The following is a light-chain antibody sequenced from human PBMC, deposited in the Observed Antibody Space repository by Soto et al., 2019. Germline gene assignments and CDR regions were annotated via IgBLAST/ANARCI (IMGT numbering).Light chain of an antibody. J-gene: IGKJ5*01. CDR1: QSVSSY. CDR3: QHRMNWPIT. CDR2: DAS. V-gene: IGKV3-11*01. Sequence: IVLTQSPATLSLSPGERATLSCRASQSVSSYLLWYQQKPGQTPRLLIYDASNRATGIPARFSGSGSETDFTLTIRSLEPEDFAVYYCQHRMNWPITFGQGTRLEIK.